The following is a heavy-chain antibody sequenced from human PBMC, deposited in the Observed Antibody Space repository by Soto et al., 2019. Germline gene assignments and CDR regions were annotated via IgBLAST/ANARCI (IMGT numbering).Heavy chain of an antibody. CDR2: IYYSGST. CDR3: ATGTAAISPDV. Sequence: SETLSLTFVVSGSSISSSRYYWSWIRQPPGKGLEWIGSIYYSGSTYYNPSLKSRVTISVDTSKNQFSLKLSSVTAADTAVYYCATGTAAISPDVWGKGTTVTVS. D-gene: IGHD2-2*01. CDR1: GSSISSSRYY. J-gene: IGHJ6*03. V-gene: IGHV4-39*01.